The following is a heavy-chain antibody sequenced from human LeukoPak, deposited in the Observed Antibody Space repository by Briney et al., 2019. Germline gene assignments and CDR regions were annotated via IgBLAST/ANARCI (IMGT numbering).Heavy chain of an antibody. V-gene: IGHV4-34*01. CDR3: ARRALLRYFDWFPYRGDWFDP. Sequence: SETLSLTCAVYGGSFSGYYWSWIRQPPGKGLEWIGEINHSGSTNYNPSLKSRVTISVDTSKNQFSLKLSSVTAADTAVYYCARRALLRYFDWFPYRGDWFDPWGQGTLVTVSS. D-gene: IGHD3-9*01. J-gene: IGHJ5*02. CDR2: INHSGST. CDR1: GGSFSGYY.